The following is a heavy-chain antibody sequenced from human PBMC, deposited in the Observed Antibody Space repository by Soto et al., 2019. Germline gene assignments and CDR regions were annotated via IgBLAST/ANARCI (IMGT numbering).Heavy chain of an antibody. CDR3: AIFIAENYYHYGIDF. J-gene: IGHJ6*02. CDR2: INAGNGNT. D-gene: IGHD6-13*01. Sequence: ASVKVSCKASGYTFTSYAMHWVRQAPGQRLEWMGWINAGNGNTKYSQKFQGRVTITRDTSASTAYMELSSLRSEDTAVYYCAIFIAENYYHYGIDFCGQGSSVTVSS. V-gene: IGHV1-3*01. CDR1: GYTFTSYA.